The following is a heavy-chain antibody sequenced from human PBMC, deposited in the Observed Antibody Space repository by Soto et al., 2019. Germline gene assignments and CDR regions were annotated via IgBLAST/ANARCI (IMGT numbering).Heavy chain of an antibody. CDR2: ISYDGSNK. Sequence: GGSLRLSCAASGFTFSSYAMHWVRQAPGKGLEWVAVISYDGSNKYYADSVKGRFTISRDNSKNTLHLQMNSLRAEDTAVYYCASSPAAGQYGMDVWGQGTTVTVSS. J-gene: IGHJ6*02. V-gene: IGHV3-30-3*01. CDR3: ASSPAAGQYGMDV. D-gene: IGHD2-2*01. CDR1: GFTFSSYA.